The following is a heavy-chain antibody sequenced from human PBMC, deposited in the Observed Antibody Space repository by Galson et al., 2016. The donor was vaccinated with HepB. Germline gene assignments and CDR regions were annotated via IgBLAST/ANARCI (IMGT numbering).Heavy chain of an antibody. D-gene: IGHD3-10*01. CDR3: ARLTITTTARFYDY. V-gene: IGHV4-39*01. CDR1: GDSIARGSYF. CDR2: INYSENI. J-gene: IGHJ4*02. Sequence: LSLTCIVSGDSIARGSYFWGWIRQPPGQGLEWIGSINYSENIYYNPSLKSRVTLSVETSKNQISLKLSSVTATDTAVYYCARLTITTTARFYDYWGQGTLVTVSS.